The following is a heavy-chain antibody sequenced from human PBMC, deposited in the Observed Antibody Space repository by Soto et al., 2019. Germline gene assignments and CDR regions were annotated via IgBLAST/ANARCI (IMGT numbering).Heavy chain of an antibody. CDR1: GFTFSSYA. D-gene: IGHD5-18*01. CDR3: ARAWDTAMAVYYYYYGMDV. CDR2: ISYDGSNK. J-gene: IGHJ6*02. V-gene: IGHV3-30-3*01. Sequence: GGSLRLSCAASGFTFSSYAMHWVRQAPGKGREWVAVISYDGSNKYYADSVKGRFTISRDNSKNTLYLQMNSLRAEDTAVYYCARAWDTAMAVYYYYYGMDVWGQGTTVTVSS.